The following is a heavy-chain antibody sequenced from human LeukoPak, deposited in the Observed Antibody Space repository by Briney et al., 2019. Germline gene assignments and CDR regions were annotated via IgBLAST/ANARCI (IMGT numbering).Heavy chain of an antibody. D-gene: IGHD6-13*01. J-gene: IGHJ6*03. CDR2: ISSSSSYI. CDR3: ARAPVSSSWYGPGYYYYMDV. CDR1: GFTFSSYS. V-gene: IGHV3-21*01. Sequence: GGSLRLSCAASGFTFSSYSMNWVRQAPGKGLEWVSSISSSSSYIYYADSVKGRFTISRDNAKNSLYLQMNSLRAEDTAVYYCARAPVSSSWYGPGYYYYMDVWGKGTTVTVSS.